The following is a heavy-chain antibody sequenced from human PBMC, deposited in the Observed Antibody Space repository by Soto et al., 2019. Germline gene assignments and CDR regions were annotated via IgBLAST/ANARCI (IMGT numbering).Heavy chain of an antibody. J-gene: IGHJ4*02. CDR2: ISGSGGST. CDR3: AKNTGVAGPYSSSSAVDY. D-gene: IGHD6-6*01. V-gene: IGHV3-23*01. Sequence: EVQLLESGGGSVQPGGSLRLSCAASGFTFSSYAMSWVRQAPGKGLEWVSAISGSGGSTYYADSVKGRFTISRDNSKNTLYLQMNSLRAEDTAVYYCAKNTGVAGPYSSSSAVDYWGQGTLVTVSS. CDR1: GFTFSSYA.